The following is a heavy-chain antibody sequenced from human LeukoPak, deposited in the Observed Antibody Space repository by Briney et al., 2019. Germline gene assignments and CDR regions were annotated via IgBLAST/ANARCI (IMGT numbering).Heavy chain of an antibody. Sequence: ASVKVSCKASGYTFTGYYMHWVRQAPGHGLEWMGWINPNSGGTNYAQKFQGRVNMTRDTSISTAYMELSRLRSDDTAVYYCARAHHYGDYVPIDYWGQGTLVTVSS. CDR1: GYTFTGYY. V-gene: IGHV1-2*02. CDR2: INPNSGGT. D-gene: IGHD4-17*01. J-gene: IGHJ4*02. CDR3: ARAHHYGDYVPIDY.